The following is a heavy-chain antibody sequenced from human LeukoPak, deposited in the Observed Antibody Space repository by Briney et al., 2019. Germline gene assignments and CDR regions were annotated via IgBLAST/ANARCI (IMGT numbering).Heavy chain of an antibody. Sequence: PSETLSLTCTVSGGSISSSSYYWGWIRQPPGKGLEWIGSIYYSGSTYYNPSLKSRVTISVDTSKNQFSLKLSSVTAADTAVYYCARLRTYYYDSSGPLTPYNWFDPWGQGTLVTVSS. V-gene: IGHV4-39*07. J-gene: IGHJ5*02. CDR1: GGSISSSSYY. CDR3: ARLRTYYYDSSGPLTPYNWFDP. D-gene: IGHD3-22*01. CDR2: IYYSGST.